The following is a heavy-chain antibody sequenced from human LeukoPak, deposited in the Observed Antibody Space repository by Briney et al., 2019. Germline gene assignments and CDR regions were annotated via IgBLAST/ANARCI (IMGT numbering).Heavy chain of an antibody. CDR3: ARASDIVVVPAPYYYYGMDV. CDR2: IYTSGST. J-gene: IGHJ6*02. D-gene: IGHD2-2*01. Sequence: SETLSLTCTVSGGSISSYYWSWIRQPAGKGLEWIGRIYTSGSTNYNPSLKSRVTMSVDTSKNQFSLKLSSVTAADTAVYYCARASDIVVVPAPYYYYGMDVWGQGTTVTASS. CDR1: GGSISSYY. V-gene: IGHV4-4*07.